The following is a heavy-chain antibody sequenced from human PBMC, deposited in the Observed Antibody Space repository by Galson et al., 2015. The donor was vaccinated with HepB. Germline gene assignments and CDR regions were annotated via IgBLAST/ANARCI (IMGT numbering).Heavy chain of an antibody. CDR2: IYPGDSDT. CDR1: GYSFTSYW. CDR3: ARHKCRTDIAAAGTVWSYGMDV. D-gene: IGHD6-13*01. V-gene: IGHV5-51*01. J-gene: IGHJ6*02. Sequence: QSGAEVKKPGESLKISCKGSGYSFTSYWIGWVRQMPGKGLEWMGIIYPGDSDTRYSPSFQGQVTISADKSISTAYLQWSSLKASDTAMYDCARHKCRTDIAAAGTVWSYGMDVWGQGTTVTVSS.